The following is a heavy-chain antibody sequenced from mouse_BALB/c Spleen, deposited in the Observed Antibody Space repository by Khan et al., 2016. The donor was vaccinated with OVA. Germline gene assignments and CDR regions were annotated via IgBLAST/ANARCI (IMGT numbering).Heavy chain of an antibody. CDR3: ARGDYDGSSSFAY. J-gene: IGHJ3*01. Sequence: LVKTGASVKISCKASGYSFTGYYMHWVKQSHGKSLEWIGYISCYNGSTTSNQKFKGKATFTVDTSSSTVYMQFNSLTSEDAAVYYCARGDYDGSSSFAYWGQGTLVTVSA. CDR2: ISCYNGST. D-gene: IGHD1-1*01. CDR1: GYSFTGYY. V-gene: IGHV1S34*01.